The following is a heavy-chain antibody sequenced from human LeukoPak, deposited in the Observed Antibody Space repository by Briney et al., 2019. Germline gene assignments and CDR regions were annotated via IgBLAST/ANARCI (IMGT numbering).Heavy chain of an antibody. CDR1: GFTFSSYW. CDR2: IKEDGSQK. Sequence: GGSLRLSCAASGFTFSSYWMHWVRQAPGKGLEWVANIKEDGSQKNYVNSVKGRFTISRDNAQNSVYLQMNSLRADDTAVYYCSRLYCGSTNCGSFDCWGQGTLVTVSS. D-gene: IGHD2-2*01. CDR3: SRLYCGSTNCGSFDC. J-gene: IGHJ4*02. V-gene: IGHV3-7*01.